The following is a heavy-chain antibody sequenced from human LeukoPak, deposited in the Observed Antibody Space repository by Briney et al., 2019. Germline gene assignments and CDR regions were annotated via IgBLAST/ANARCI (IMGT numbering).Heavy chain of an antibody. J-gene: IGHJ4*02. V-gene: IGHV3-30*18. D-gene: IGHD6-19*01. Sequence: PGGSLRLSCAASGFSFSSYGMHWVRQAPGKGLEWVAVISYDGSNKYYVDSVKGRFTISRDNSKNTLYLQMNSLRAEDTAVYYCAKDEQWQYISNYFDQWGQGALVTVSS. CDR2: ISYDGSNK. CDR3: AKDEQWQYISNYFDQ. CDR1: GFSFSSYG.